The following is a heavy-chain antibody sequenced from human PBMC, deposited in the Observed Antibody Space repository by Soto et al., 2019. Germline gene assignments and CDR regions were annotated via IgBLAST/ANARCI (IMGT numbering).Heavy chain of an antibody. CDR2: ISSSSSTI. J-gene: IGHJ5*02. CDR1: GFTFSEFY. V-gene: IGHV3-11*04. CDR3: ARDWFDA. Sequence: GGSLRLSCAVSGFTFSEFYMSWIRQSPGKGLEWVSYISSSSSTIYYADSVKGRFTISRDNARNSLYLQMNSLRVEDTAVYYCARDWFDAWGQGNMVTVYS.